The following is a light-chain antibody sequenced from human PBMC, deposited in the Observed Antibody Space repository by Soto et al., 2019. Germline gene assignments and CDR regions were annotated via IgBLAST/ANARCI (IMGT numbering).Light chain of an antibody. CDR2: EVS. CDR3: SSYAGSNNFVV. Sequence: QSVLTQPPSASGSPGQSVTISCTGTSSDVGGYDYVSWYQQRPGKAPKLMIYEVSKRPAGVSDRLSGSKSGNTASLTVSGLQAEDEADYYCSSYAGSNNFVVFGGGTKVTVL. V-gene: IGLV2-8*01. CDR1: SSDVGGYDY. J-gene: IGLJ2*01.